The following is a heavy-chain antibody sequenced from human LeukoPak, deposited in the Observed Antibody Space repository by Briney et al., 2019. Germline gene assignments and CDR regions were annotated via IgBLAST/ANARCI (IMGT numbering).Heavy chain of an antibody. CDR3: ATTYLNWGGDY. CDR1: GGSFSGYY. V-gene: IGHV4-34*01. J-gene: IGHJ4*02. Sequence: PSETLSLTCAVYGGSFSGYYWSWIRQPPGKGLEWIGEINHSGSTNYNPSLKSRVTISVDTSKNQFSLKLSSVTAADTAVYYCATTYLNWGGDYWGQGTLVTVSS. D-gene: IGHD7-27*01. CDR2: INHSGST.